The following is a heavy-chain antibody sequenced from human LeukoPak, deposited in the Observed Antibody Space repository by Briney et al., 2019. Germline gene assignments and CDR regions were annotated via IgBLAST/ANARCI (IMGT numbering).Heavy chain of an antibody. CDR2: INHSGRT. V-gene: IGHV4-34*01. CDR3: ARDVVVVPAAIHYGMDV. J-gene: IGHJ6*02. D-gene: IGHD2-2*01. Sequence: SETLSLSCAVYGGSFSDYFRGWIRQPPGKGLEWIGEINHSGRTYNNPSLKSRVTISVDTSKNQFSLNLSSVTAADTAVYYCARDVVVVPAAIHYGMDVWGQGTTVNVSS. CDR1: GGSFSDYF.